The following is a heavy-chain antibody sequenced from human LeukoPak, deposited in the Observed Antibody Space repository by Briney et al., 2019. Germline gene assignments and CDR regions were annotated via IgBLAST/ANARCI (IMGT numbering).Heavy chain of an antibody. CDR2: IKSKTDGGTT. D-gene: IGHD2-15*01. V-gene: IGHV3-15*01. J-gene: IGHJ4*02. CDR3: TTDIIVVVVAATLFDY. Sequence: GGSLRLSCAASGLTVSSNSMSWVRQAPGKGLEWVGRIKSKTDGGTTDYAAPVKGRFTISRDDSKNTLYLQMNSLKTEDTAVYYCTTDIIVVVVAATLFDYWGQGTLVTVSS. CDR1: GLTVSSNS.